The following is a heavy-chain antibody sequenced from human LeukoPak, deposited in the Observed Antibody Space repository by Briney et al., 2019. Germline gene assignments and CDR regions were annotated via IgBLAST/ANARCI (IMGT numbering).Heavy chain of an antibody. Sequence: SVKLSCKASRGTLSSYAISGVRPAPGQGLEWMGGIIPIFGTPNYAPNFRGRVTITAKQSTSTAHMELRILTSQDPPSSSCPRGIWVVGWERYGMDVWGQGTTVTVSS. CDR1: RGTLSSYA. CDR2: IIPIFGTP. V-gene: IGHV1-69*13. D-gene: IGHD1-1*01. J-gene: IGHJ6*02. CDR3: PRGIWVVGWERYGMDV.